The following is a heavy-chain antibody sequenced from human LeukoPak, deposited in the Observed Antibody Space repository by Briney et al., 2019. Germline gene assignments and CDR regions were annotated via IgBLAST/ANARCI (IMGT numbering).Heavy chain of an antibody. CDR3: AREFGVTTAPTAFDY. V-gene: IGHV1-18*01. CDR2: ISAYNGNT. J-gene: IGHJ4*02. CDR1: GYTFTSYG. D-gene: IGHD4-17*01. Sequence: ASVKVSCKASGYTFTSYGISWVRQAPGQGLEWMGWISAYNGNTNYAQKLQGRVTMTTDTSTSIAYMELRSLRSDDTAVYYCAREFGVTTAPTAFDYWGQGTLVTVSS.